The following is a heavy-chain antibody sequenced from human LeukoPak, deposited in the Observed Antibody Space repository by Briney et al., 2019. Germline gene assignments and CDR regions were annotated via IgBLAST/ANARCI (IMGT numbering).Heavy chain of an antibody. CDR2: IYYSGST. Sequence: PSETLSLTCSVSGGPIRSYYWRWIRQPPGKGLEWIGYIYYSGSTNYNPSLQSRVTISIDTSKNQFSLKLTSLTAADTAVYYCARESSTARFDYWGQGTLVTVSS. J-gene: IGHJ4*02. V-gene: IGHV4-59*01. CDR3: ARESSTARFDY. CDR1: GGPIRSYY.